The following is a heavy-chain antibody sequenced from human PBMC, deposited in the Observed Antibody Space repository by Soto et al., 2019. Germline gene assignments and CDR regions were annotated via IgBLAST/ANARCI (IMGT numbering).Heavy chain of an antibody. Sequence: LRLSCAASGFTFSSYSMNWVRQAPGKGLEWIGYIYYSGSTYYNPSLKSRVTISVDTSKNQFSLKLSSVTAADTAVYYCARVGSYYYDSSGYRKNYGMDVWGQGTTVTVSS. CDR2: IYYSGST. CDR1: GFTFSSYS. V-gene: IGHV4-30-4*08. CDR3: ARVGSYYYDSSGYRKNYGMDV. J-gene: IGHJ6*02. D-gene: IGHD3-22*01.